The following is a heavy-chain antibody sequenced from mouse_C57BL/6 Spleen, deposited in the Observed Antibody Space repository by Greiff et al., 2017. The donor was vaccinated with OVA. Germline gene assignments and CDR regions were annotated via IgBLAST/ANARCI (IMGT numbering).Heavy chain of an antibody. Sequence: VKLVESGAELVKPGASVKISCKASGYAFSSYWMNWVKQRPGKGLEWIGQIYPGDGDTNYNGKFKGKATLTADNSSSTAYMQLSSLTSEDSAVYFWASGDYETFDYWGQGTTLTVSS. D-gene: IGHD2-4*01. CDR2: IYPGDGDT. J-gene: IGHJ2*01. CDR1: GYAFSSYW. CDR3: ASGDYETFDY. V-gene: IGHV1-80*01.